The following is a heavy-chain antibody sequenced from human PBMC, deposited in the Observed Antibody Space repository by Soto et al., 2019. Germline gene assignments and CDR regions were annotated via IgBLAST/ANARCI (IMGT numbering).Heavy chain of an antibody. CDR3: ARDEGGNSDY. V-gene: IGHV4-61*01. Sequence: ASETLSLTCTVSGGSVSSGSHYWNWIRQPPGKGLEWIGYIYDFGSTNYNPSLKSRVTISVNTSKNQFSLKLSSVTAADTAVYYCARDEGGNSDYWGQGTLVTVSS. D-gene: IGHD2-15*01. CDR2: IYDFGST. CDR1: GGSVSSGSHY. J-gene: IGHJ4*02.